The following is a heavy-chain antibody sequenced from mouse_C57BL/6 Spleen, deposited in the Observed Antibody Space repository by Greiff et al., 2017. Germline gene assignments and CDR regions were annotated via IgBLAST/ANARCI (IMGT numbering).Heavy chain of an antibody. Sequence: EVKLMESGGCLVQPGGSMKLSCVASGFTFSNYWMNWVRQSPEKWLEWVAQIRLKSDNYATHYAESVKGRFTISRDDSKSSVYLQMNNLRAEDTGIYYCTEGLYPYAMDYGGQGTSVTVSS. J-gene: IGHJ4*01. CDR2: IRLKSDNYAT. CDR1: GFTFSNYW. V-gene: IGHV6-3*01. D-gene: IGHD2-12*01. CDR3: TEGLYPYAMDY.